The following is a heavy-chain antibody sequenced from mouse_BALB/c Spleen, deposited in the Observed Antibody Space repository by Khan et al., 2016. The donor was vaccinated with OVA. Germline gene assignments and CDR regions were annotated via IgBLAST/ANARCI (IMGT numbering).Heavy chain of an antibody. J-gene: IGHJ2*01. Sequence: VQLKQSGPELVKPGASVKISCKASGYSFTGYFMNWVMQSHGKSLEWIGRINPHIGETFYNPKFKGKATLTADESSSTAHMELRRLASEDSAVDYCERSYGSDFDYWGQGTTLTVSS. D-gene: IGHD1-1*01. V-gene: IGHV1-20*02. CDR2: INPHIGET. CDR3: ERSYGSDFDY. CDR1: GYSFTGYF.